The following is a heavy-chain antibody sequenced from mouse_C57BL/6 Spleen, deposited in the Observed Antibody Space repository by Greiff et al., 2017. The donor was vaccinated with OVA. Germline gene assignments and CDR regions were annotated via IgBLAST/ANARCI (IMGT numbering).Heavy chain of an antibody. CDR2: ISSGGDYV. V-gene: IGHV5-9-1*02. D-gene: IGHD1-1*01. CDR1: GFTFSSYA. J-gene: IGHJ1*03. CDR3: TRDRDSSSWYFDV. Sequence: EVQGVESGEGLVKPGGSLKLSCAASGFTFSSYAMSWVRQTPEKRLEWVAYISSGGDYVYYADTVMGRFTISRDNARNTLYMQMSSLKSEDTAMYDCTRDRDSSSWYFDVWGTGTTVTVSS.